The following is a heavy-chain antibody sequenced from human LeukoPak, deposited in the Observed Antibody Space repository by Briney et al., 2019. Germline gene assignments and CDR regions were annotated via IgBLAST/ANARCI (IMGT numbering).Heavy chain of an antibody. CDR3: ARADCTNGVCYTDFSWFDP. CDR1: GYTFTSYG. CDR2: ISAYNGNT. D-gene: IGHD2-8*01. J-gene: IGHJ5*02. V-gene: IGHV1-18*01. Sequence: ASVKVSCKTSGYTFTSYGITWVRQAPGQGLEWMGWISAYNGNTDYAQKLRGRVTMTTDTPTSTAYMELRSLRSDDTAVYYCARADCTNGVCYTDFSWFDPWGQGTLVTVSS.